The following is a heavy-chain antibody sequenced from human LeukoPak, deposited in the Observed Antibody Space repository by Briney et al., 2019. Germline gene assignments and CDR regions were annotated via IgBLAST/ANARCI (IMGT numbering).Heavy chain of an antibody. CDR1: GFTFSTYA. CDR2: IGDTT. D-gene: IGHD2-2*02. CDR3: ARSYIDRTALPLV. V-gene: IGHV3-23*01. Sequence: GGSLRLSCAASGFTFSTYAMSWVRQAPGKGLEWVSAIGDTTYYADSVKGRFTISRDNSKNTLYLQMNNLRAEDAAVYYCARSYIDRTALPLVWGQGTLVTVSS. J-gene: IGHJ4*02.